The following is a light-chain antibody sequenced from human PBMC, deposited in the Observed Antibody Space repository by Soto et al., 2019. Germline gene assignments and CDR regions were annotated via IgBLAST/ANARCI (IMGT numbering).Light chain of an antibody. J-gene: IGLJ1*01. CDR2: DVS. V-gene: IGLV2-14*03. Sequence: QSVLTQPASVSGSAGKSITISCTGTSSDVGAYNFVSWYQQHPGKVPKLMIFDVSSRPSGVSDRFSGSKSGNTASLTISGLQAEDEGDYYCSSYTSSSTHVFGSGTKLTVL. CDR3: SSYTSSSTHV. CDR1: SSDVGAYNF.